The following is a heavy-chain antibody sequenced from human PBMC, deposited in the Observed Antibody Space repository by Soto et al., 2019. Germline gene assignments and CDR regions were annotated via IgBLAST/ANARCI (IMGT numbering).Heavy chain of an antibody. CDR3: AREVWYESIGHSSYSYYGRDG. J-gene: IGHJ6*02. CDR2: IYTSGST. D-gene: IGHD3-22*01. V-gene: IGHV4-4*07. Sequence: AETLSLTCTVSGGSISSYYWSWIRQPAGKGLEWIGRIYTSGSTNYNPSLKSRVTMSVDTSKNQFSLKLSSVTAADTAVYYWAREVWYESIGHSSYSYYGRDGWGQGTTRTV. CDR1: GGSISSYY.